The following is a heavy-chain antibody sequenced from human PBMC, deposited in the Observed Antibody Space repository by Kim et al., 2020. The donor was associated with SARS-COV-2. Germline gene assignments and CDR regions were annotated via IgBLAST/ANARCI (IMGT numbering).Heavy chain of an antibody. Sequence: GGSLRLSCAASGFTFSSYGMHWVRQAPGKGLEWVAVIWYDGSNKYYADSVKGRFTISRDNSKNTLYLQMNSLRAEDTAVYYCAKAVVRGVNYYYYGMDVWGQGTTVTVSS. CDR3: AKAVVRGVNYYYYGMDV. D-gene: IGHD3-10*01. CDR1: GFTFSSYG. V-gene: IGHV3-33*06. CDR2: IWYDGSNK. J-gene: IGHJ6*02.